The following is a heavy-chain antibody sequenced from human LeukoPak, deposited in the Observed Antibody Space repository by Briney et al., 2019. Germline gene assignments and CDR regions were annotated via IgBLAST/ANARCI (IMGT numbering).Heavy chain of an antibody. D-gene: IGHD1-26*01. Sequence: GRSLRLSCAASGFTFSTYGMHWVRQAPGQGLEWVALIWYDGSNKYFADSVKGRFTVSRDNSKNTLYLQMNSPRAEDTAVYYCARDRGDFYYMDVWGKGTTVTVSS. CDR3: ARDRGDFYYMDV. J-gene: IGHJ6*03. V-gene: IGHV3-33*01. CDR2: IWYDGSNK. CDR1: GFTFSTYG.